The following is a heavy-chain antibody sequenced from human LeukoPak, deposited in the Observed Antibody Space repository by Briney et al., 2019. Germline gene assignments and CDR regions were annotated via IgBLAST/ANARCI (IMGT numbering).Heavy chain of an antibody. CDR3: ARGDLWLGH. CDR2: IKSDGSEE. V-gene: IGHV3-7*01. Sequence: GLEWVANIKSDGSEEYYGDSVKGRFTISRDNAKNSLYLQMNSLRVEDTAVYYCARGDLWLGHWGQGSLVTVSS. D-gene: IGHD3-10*01. J-gene: IGHJ4*02.